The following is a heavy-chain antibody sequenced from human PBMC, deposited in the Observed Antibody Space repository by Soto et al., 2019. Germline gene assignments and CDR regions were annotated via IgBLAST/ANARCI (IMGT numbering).Heavy chain of an antibody. V-gene: IGHV3-30*18. CDR2: ISYDGSNK. CDR3: AKDSGVGAARWFDP. D-gene: IGHD6-6*01. Sequence: PVGSLRLSCAASGFTFSSYGMHWVRQAPGKGLEWVAVISYDGSNKYYADSVKGRFTISRDNSKNTLYLQMNSLRAEDTAVYYCAKDSGVGAARWFDPWGQGTLVTVSS. CDR1: GFTFSSYG. J-gene: IGHJ5*02.